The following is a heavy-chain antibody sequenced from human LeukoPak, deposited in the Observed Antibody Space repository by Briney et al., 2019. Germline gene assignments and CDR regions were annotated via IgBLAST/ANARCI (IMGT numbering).Heavy chain of an antibody. J-gene: IGHJ4*02. CDR1: GYTFTGYY. V-gene: IGHV1-2*02. CDR2: INPNSGGT. Sequence: ASVKVSCKASGYTFTGYYMHWVRQAPGQGLERMGWINPNSGGTNYAQKFQGRVTMTRDTSISTAYMELSRLRSDDTAVYYCARDLGIVVVPAAVDYWGQGTLVTVSS. D-gene: IGHD2-2*01. CDR3: ARDLGIVVVPAAVDY.